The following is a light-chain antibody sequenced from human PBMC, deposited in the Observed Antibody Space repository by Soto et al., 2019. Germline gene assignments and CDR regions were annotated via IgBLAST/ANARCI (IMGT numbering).Light chain of an antibody. CDR1: QGISSY. CDR2: KAS. J-gene: IGKJ1*01. V-gene: IGKV1-5*03. Sequence: DIQMTQSPSTLSASVGDRVTITCRASQGISSYLAWYQQKPGKAPNLLIYKASSLKSGVPLRFSGSGSGTEFTLTINSLQPDDFATYYCQQYDTYWTFGQGTKV. CDR3: QQYDTYWT.